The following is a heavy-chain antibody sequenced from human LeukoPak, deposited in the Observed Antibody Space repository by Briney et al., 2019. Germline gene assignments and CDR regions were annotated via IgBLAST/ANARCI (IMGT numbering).Heavy chain of an antibody. CDR2: ISGSGGST. V-gene: IGHV3-23*01. CDR3: AKVTTVTTTPY. CDR1: GFTFSSYA. J-gene: IGHJ4*02. D-gene: IGHD4-11*01. Sequence: GGSLRLSCTASGFTFSSYAMSWVRQAPGKGLERVSAISGSGGSTYYADSVKGRFTISRDNSKNTLYLQMNSLRAEDTAVYYCAKVTTVTTTPYWGQGTLVTVSS.